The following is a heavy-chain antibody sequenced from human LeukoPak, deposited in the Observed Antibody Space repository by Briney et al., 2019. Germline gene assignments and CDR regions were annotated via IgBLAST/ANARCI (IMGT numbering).Heavy chain of an antibody. J-gene: IGHJ4*02. CDR2: IYHSGST. D-gene: IGHD2-2*01. V-gene: IGHV4-38-2*02. CDR3: ARVDSTSCLDY. Sequence: SETLSLTCTVSGYSISSGYYWGWIRQPPGKGLEWIGSIYHSGSTYYNPSLKSRVTISVDTSKNQFSLKLSSVTAADTAVYYCARVDSTSCLDYWGQGTLVTVSS. CDR1: GYSISSGYY.